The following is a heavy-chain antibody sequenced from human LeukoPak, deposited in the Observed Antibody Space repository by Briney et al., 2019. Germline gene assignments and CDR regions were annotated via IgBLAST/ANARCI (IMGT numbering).Heavy chain of an antibody. Sequence: PGGSLRLSCAASGFTFSSYWMHWVRQAPGKGLVWVSRINEDGSITDYADSVKGRFTISRDNAQNTLYLQMNSLRAEDTAVYYCARDVGGSGSYWGQGNLVTVSS. CDR2: INEDGSIT. D-gene: IGHD3-10*01. J-gene: IGHJ4*02. V-gene: IGHV3-74*01. CDR3: ARDVGGSGSY. CDR1: GFTFSSYW.